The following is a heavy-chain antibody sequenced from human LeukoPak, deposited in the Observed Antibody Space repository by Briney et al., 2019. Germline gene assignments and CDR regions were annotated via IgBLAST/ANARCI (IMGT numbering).Heavy chain of an antibody. V-gene: IGHV3-7*01. Sequence: GGSLRLSCAASGFTFSSCWVSWVRQAPGEGLEWVANIKQDGSEKYYVDSVKGRFTISRDNAKNSLYLQMNSLSAEDTAVYYCARVAGLYSSSSLHFDYWGQGTLVTVSS. CDR2: IKQDGSEK. J-gene: IGHJ4*02. D-gene: IGHD6-6*01. CDR3: ARVAGLYSSSSLHFDY. CDR1: GFTFSSCW.